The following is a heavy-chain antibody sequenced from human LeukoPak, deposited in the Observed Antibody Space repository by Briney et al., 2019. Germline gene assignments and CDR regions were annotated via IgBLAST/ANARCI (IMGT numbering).Heavy chain of an antibody. J-gene: IGHJ3*02. CDR1: GGSISSYY. V-gene: IGHV4-59*01. CDR3: ARDLRYCSGGSCYRDAFDI. D-gene: IGHD2-15*01. CDR2: IYYSGGT. Sequence: PSETLSLTCTVSGGSISSYYWSWIRQPPGKGLEWIGYIYYSGGTNYNPSLKSRVTISVDTSKNQFTLKLRSVTAADTAVYYCARDLRYCSGGSCYRDAFDIWGQGTMVTVSS.